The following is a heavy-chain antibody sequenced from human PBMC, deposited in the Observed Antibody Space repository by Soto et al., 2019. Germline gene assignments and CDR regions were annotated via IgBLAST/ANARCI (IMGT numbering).Heavy chain of an antibody. CDR3: VSQRTTVPTQAYFDY. D-gene: IGHD4-17*01. J-gene: IGHJ4*02. V-gene: IGHV4-39*01. CDR2: VYYRGRS. Sequence: WETLSLTCTVSRGSVTNSSYYWGWIRQSPGKGLEWIGSVYYRGRSYSKSSVKSRVTISVDTSKNRFSLSLNSVTASDTAVYFCVSQRTTVPTQAYFDYWGPGALVTVSS. CDR1: RGSVTNSSYY.